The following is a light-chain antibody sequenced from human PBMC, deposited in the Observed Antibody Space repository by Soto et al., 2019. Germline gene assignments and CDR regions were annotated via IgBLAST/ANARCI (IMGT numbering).Light chain of an antibody. J-gene: IGLJ3*02. CDR3: AAWDDSLNAVV. CDR1: NSNIGTYT. Sequence: QPVLTQPPSASGTPGQRVIISCSGSNSNIGTYTVNWYQQFPDTAPKLLIYSNDQRPSGVPVRFSGSKSGASASLVISGLQSEDETDYYCAAWDDSLNAVVFGGGTQLTVL. CDR2: SND. V-gene: IGLV1-44*01.